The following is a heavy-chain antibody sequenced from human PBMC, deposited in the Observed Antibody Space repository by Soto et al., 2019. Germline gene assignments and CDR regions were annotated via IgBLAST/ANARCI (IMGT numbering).Heavy chain of an antibody. Sequence: EVQLVESGGGLVQPGGSLRLSCAASGFTFSSYSMNWVRQAPGKGLEWVSYISSSSSTIYYADSVKGRFTISRDNAKNSLYLQMNSLRDEDTAVYYCARDGDSGSYYERDNAFDIWGQGTMVTVS. CDR3: ARDGDSGSYYERDNAFDI. V-gene: IGHV3-48*02. D-gene: IGHD3-10*01. CDR1: GFTFSSYS. J-gene: IGHJ3*02. CDR2: ISSSSSTI.